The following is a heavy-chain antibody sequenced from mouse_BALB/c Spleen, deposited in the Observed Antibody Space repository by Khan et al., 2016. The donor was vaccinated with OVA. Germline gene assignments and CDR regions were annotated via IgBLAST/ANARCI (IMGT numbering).Heavy chain of an antibody. J-gene: IGHJ1*01. Sequence: VQLKQSGPELVKPGASVKVSCKASGYTFTDYYMKWMKRSHGKSLEWIGDINPNNGDTFYNQKFKGKATLTVDKSSNTAYTQLNSLSSEDSAVYYCARGLFDVWGAGTTVTVSS. CDR3: ARGLFDV. CDR2: INPNNGDT. CDR1: GYTFTDYY. V-gene: IGHV1-26*01.